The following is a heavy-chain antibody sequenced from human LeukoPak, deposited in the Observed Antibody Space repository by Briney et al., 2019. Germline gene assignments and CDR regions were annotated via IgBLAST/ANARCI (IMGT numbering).Heavy chain of an antibody. V-gene: IGHV1-69*05. CDR2: ITPIFGTA. Sequence: SVKVSCKASGGTFSSYAISWVRQAPGQGLEWMGGITPIFGTANYAQKFQGRVTMTRDTSISTAYMELSRLRSDDTAVYYCARKTVAFDYWGQGTLVTVSS. CDR3: ARKTVAFDY. D-gene: IGHD4-23*01. J-gene: IGHJ4*02. CDR1: GGTFSSYA.